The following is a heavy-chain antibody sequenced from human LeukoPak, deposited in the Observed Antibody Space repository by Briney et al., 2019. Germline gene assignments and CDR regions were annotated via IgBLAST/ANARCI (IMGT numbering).Heavy chain of an antibody. CDR2: IYYSGST. Sequence: SETLSFTCTVSGGSISSYYWSWIRQPPGKGLEWIGYIYYSGSTNYNPSLKSRVTISVDTSKNQFSLKLSSVTAADTAVYYCARGRKSGSYYKLDYYYYYMDVWGKGTTVTVSS. CDR3: ARGRKSGSYYKLDYYYYYMDV. J-gene: IGHJ6*03. CDR1: GGSISSYY. V-gene: IGHV4-59*12. D-gene: IGHD3-10*01.